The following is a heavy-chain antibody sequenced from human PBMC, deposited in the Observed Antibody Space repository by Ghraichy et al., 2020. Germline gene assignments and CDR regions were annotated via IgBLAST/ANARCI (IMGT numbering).Heavy chain of an antibody. D-gene: IGHD6-19*01. CDR2: IKQDGSEK. J-gene: IGHJ6*02. Sequence: GGSLRLSCAASGFTFSSYWMSWVRQAPGKGLEWVANIKQDGSEKYYVDSVKGRFTISRDNAKNSLYLQMNSLRAEDTAVYYCANNPGGTSGWYWTMDVWGQGTTVTVSS. V-gene: IGHV3-7*01. CDR1: GFTFSSYW. CDR3: ANNPGGTSGWYWTMDV.